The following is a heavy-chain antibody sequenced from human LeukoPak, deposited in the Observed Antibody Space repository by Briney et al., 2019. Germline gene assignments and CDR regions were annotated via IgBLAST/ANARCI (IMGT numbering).Heavy chain of an antibody. D-gene: IGHD3-10*01. Sequence: GGSLRLSCVASGFTFSSYWMSWVHQAPGKGLEWVANIKQDGRDNYYVDSVKGRFTISRDNAKNSLYLQMNSLRAEDTAVYYCARVDGSGSYLGYWGQGTLVTLSS. CDR3: ARVDGSGSYLGY. J-gene: IGHJ4*02. CDR1: GFTFSSYW. V-gene: IGHV3-7*03. CDR2: IKQDGRDN.